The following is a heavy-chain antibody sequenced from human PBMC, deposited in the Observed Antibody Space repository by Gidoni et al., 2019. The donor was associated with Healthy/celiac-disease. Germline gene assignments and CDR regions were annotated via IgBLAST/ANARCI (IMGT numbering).Heavy chain of an antibody. V-gene: IGHV3-23*01. CDR1: GFTFSTYA. Sequence: EVQLLESGGGLVKPGGSLRLSCAASGFTFSTYAMSWVRQAPGKGLEWVSAISGRGGSTYYADSVKGRFTISRDNSKNTLYLQRNSLRAEDTAVYYCAKDGLVGATNLWGQGTLVTVSS. D-gene: IGHD1-26*01. CDR3: AKDGLVGATNL. J-gene: IGHJ4*02. CDR2: ISGRGGST.